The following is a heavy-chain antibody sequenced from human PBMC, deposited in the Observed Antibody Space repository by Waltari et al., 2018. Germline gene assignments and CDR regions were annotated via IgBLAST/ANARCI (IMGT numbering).Heavy chain of an antibody. CDR2: IYYSGRT. CDR1: GGSISSYY. D-gene: IGHD4-4*01. J-gene: IGHJ4*02. V-gene: IGHV4-59*01. CDR3: ARSRHSNYED. Sequence: QVQLQESGPGLVKPSETLSLTCTVSGGSISSYYWSWIRQPPGKGLEWIGYIYYSGRTTYNPSLKSRVTISVDTSKNQSSLKLSSVTAADTAVYYCARSRHSNYEDWGQGTLVTVSS.